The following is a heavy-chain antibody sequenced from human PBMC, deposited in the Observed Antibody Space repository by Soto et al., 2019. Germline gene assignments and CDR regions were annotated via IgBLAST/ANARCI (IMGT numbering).Heavy chain of an antibody. J-gene: IGHJ6*02. CDR3: ARGEITGTSTNYYYGMDV. V-gene: IGHV1-69*13. CDR2: IIPIFDTT. Sequence: GASVKVACKASGGTFSNYGSSWVRQDPGQGLEWMGGIIPIFDTTNYAQTFQGRVTITADESTSTAYMELRSLRSDDTAVYYCARGEITGTSTNYYYGMDVWGQGTTVTVSS. CDR1: GGTFSNYG. D-gene: IGHD1-20*01.